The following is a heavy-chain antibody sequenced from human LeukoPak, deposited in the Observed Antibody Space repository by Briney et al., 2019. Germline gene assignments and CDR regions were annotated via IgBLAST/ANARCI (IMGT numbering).Heavy chain of an antibody. CDR3: AKGLRTGVGPYMGYHYYMDV. Sequence: GGSLRLSCAASGFTFSSYGMHWVRQAPGKGREWVALIQYDGGNKYYADSVKGRFTISRDNSYNTVSLQMNSLRDEDTGVYYCAKGLRTGVGPYMGYHYYMDVWGKGATVTVSS. J-gene: IGHJ6*03. CDR1: GFTFSSYG. V-gene: IGHV3-30*02. D-gene: IGHD3-16*01. CDR2: IQYDGGNK.